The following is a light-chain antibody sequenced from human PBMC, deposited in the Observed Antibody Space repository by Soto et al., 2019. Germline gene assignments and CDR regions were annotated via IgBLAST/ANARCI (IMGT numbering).Light chain of an antibody. CDR1: QTISSY. CDR3: QQSFNTPLT. Sequence: DIQLTQSPSSLSASVGDRVTITCRASQTISSYLNWYHQRPGKAPKLLIYAASSLQSGVPSRFSGSGSGTDFNLTISSLQPEDFATYYCQQSFNTPLTFGGGTKVEIK. J-gene: IGKJ4*01. V-gene: IGKV1-39*01. CDR2: AAS.